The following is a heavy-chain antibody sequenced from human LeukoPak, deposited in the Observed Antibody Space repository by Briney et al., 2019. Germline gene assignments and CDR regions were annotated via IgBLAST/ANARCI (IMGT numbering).Heavy chain of an antibody. CDR1: GFTFSSYA. CDR2: VSGSGGST. CDR3: AKPRAVGVNAFFDY. J-gene: IGHJ4*02. V-gene: IGHV3-23*01. Sequence: GGSLRLSCAASGFTFSSYAMRWVRQAPGKGLEWVSSVSGSGGSTYYADSVKGRFTISRDNSKNTLYLQMNSPRAEDTAVYYCAKPRAVGVNAFFDYWGQGTLVTVSS.